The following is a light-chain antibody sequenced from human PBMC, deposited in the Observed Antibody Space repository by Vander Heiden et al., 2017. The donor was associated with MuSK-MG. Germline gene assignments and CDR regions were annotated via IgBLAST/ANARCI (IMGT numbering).Light chain of an antibody. J-gene: IGKJ1*01. Sequence: EIVLTQSPGTLSLSPGERATLSCRASQSVSSSFLAWYQQKPGQSPRLLIYGASSRATGIPDKFSGSGSGTDFTLTISRLEPEDSAVYYCQQDGSSSWTFGQGTKLEIK. CDR3: QQDGSSSWT. CDR1: QSVSSSF. CDR2: GAS. V-gene: IGKV3-20*01.